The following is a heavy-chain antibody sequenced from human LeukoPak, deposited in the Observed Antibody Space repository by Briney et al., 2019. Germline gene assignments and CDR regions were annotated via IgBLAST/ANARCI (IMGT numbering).Heavy chain of an antibody. Sequence: ASVKVSCKASGYTFTGYYMHWVRQAPGQGLEWMGWINPNSGGTNYAQKFQGRVTMTRDTSISTAYMELSRMRSDDTAVYYCARDLYSSSGYEPWGQGTLVTVSS. V-gene: IGHV1-2*02. CDR3: ARDLYSSSGYEP. CDR2: INPNSGGT. D-gene: IGHD6-13*01. CDR1: GYTFTGYY. J-gene: IGHJ5*02.